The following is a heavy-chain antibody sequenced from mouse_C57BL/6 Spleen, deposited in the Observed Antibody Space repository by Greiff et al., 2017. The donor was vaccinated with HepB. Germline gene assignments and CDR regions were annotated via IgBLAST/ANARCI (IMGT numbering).Heavy chain of an antibody. J-gene: IGHJ2*01. D-gene: IGHD1-1*01. Sequence: VQLQQSGAELARPGASVKLSCKASGYTFTSYGISWVKQRTGQGLEWIGEIYPRSGNTYYNEKFKGKATLTADKSSSTAYMELRSLTSEDSAVYFCARRATTTVVATPFDYWGQGTTLTVSS. CDR1: GYTFTSYG. CDR3: ARRATTTVVATPFDY. V-gene: IGHV1-81*01. CDR2: IYPRSGNT.